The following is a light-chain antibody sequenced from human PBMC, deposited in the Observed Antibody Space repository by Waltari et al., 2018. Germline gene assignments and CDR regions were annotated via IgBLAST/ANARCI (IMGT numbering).Light chain of an antibody. J-gene: IGLJ2*01. CDR3: STYTSSSTVV. CDR1: SSDVGSYNC. V-gene: IGLV2-18*02. CDR2: EVS. Sequence: QSALTHPPSVSGSPGQTVTISRTGTSSDVGSYNCDSWYQQPPDTAPRLMFYEVSNRHSGVPLRFCGSTPGSTASVTITGLEAEDEADYYCSTYTSSSTVVFGGGTNLTVL.